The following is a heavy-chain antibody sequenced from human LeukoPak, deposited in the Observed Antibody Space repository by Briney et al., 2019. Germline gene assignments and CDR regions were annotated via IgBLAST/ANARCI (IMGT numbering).Heavy chain of an antibody. Sequence: SETLSLTCAVSGYSISSGYYWGWIRPPPGKGLEWIGSIYHSGSTYYNPSLKSRVTISVDTSKNQFSLKLSSVTAADTAVYYCARPTGYGGNSDILAFDYWGQGTLVTVSS. D-gene: IGHD4-23*01. CDR2: IYHSGST. CDR3: ARPTGYGGNSDILAFDY. CDR1: GYSISSGYY. V-gene: IGHV4-38-2*01. J-gene: IGHJ4*02.